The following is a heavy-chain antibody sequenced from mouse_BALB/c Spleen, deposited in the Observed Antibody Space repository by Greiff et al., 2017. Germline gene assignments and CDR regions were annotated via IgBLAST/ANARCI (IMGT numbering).Heavy chain of an antibody. CDR3: NAFITTVVANFDY. D-gene: IGHD1-1*01. Sequence: VQLQQSGPGLVGSGASVRLSCTASGFNIKDNYMHWVKQRPEQGLEWIGWIDPENGDTEYAPKFQGKATMTAATSSNPAYLQLSSLTSEDTAVYYCNAFITTVVANFDYWGQGTTLTVAS. J-gene: IGHJ2*01. V-gene: IGHV14-4*02. CDR1: GFNIKDNY. CDR2: IDPENGDT.